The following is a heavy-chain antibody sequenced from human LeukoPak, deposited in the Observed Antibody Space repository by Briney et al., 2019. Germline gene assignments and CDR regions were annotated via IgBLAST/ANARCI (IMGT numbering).Heavy chain of an antibody. D-gene: IGHD6-19*01. V-gene: IGHV1-8*03. CDR3: ARVEVSSGWFSDY. Sequence: GASVKVSCKASGYTFTSYDINWVRQATGQGLEWMGWMNPNSGNTGYAQKFQGRVTITRNTSISTAYMELSSLRSEDTAVYYCARVEVSSGWFSDYWGQGTLVTVSS. CDR1: GYTFTSYD. CDR2: MNPNSGNT. J-gene: IGHJ4*02.